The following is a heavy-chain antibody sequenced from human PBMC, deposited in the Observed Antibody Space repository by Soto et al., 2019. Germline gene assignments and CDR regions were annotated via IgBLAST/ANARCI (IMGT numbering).Heavy chain of an antibody. V-gene: IGHV3-23*01. CDR1: GFTFSGYA. CDR2: ISGSGGST. Sequence: GGSMRLSCAASGFTFSGYAMSWVRQAPGKGLEWVSAISGSGGSTYYADYVKGRFTISRENSKNTLYLQMNSLRAGYTAVYYCAKDGPGGIVLMVYAIPFFNWFDPWGQGTLVTVSS. CDR3: AKDGPGGIVLMVYAIPFFNWFDP. J-gene: IGHJ5*02. D-gene: IGHD2-8*01.